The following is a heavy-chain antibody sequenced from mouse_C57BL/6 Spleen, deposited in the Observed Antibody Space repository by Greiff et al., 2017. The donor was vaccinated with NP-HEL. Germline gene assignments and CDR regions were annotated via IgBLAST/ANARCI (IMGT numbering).Heavy chain of an antibody. D-gene: IGHD2-5*01. CDR1: GYTFTSYW. CDR3: ARWGYSNYFDY. Sequence: QVQLQQPGAELVRPGSSVKLSCKASGYTFTSYWMDWVKQRPGQGLEWIGNIYPSDSETHYNQQFKDKATLTVDKSSSTAYMQLSSLTSEDSAVYYCARWGYSNYFDYWGQGTTLTVSS. CDR2: IYPSDSET. V-gene: IGHV1-61*01. J-gene: IGHJ2*01.